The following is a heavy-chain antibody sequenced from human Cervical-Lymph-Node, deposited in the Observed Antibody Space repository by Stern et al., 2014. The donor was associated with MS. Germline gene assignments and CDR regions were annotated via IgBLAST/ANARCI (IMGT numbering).Heavy chain of an antibody. J-gene: IGHJ4*02. CDR3: ASAYSSSHYYFDY. Sequence: MQLVESGGGVVQPGRSLRHSCAASGFSFSRYAMHWVRQAPGKGLEWVALIWYDGSNPYYADSVTGRFTISRDNFKNTLYLQMNSLRAEDTAVYYCASAYSSSHYYFDYWGQGTLVTVSS. D-gene: IGHD6-13*01. CDR1: GFSFSRYA. CDR2: IWYDGSNP. V-gene: IGHV3-33*01.